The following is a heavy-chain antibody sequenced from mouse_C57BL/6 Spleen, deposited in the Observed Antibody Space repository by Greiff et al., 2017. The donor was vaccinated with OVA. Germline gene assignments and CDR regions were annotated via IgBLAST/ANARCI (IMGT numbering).Heavy chain of an antibody. CDR1: GYTFTDYY. J-gene: IGHJ2*01. CDR2: IYPGSGNT. Sequence: VQLKESGAELVRPGASVKLSCKASGYTFTDYYINWVKQRPGQGLEWIARIYPGSGNTYYNEKFKGKATLTAEKSSSTAYMQLSSLTSEDSAVYFCARGDYGSSYNFDYWGQGTTLTVSS. CDR3: ARGDYGSSYNFDY. V-gene: IGHV1-76*01. D-gene: IGHD1-1*01.